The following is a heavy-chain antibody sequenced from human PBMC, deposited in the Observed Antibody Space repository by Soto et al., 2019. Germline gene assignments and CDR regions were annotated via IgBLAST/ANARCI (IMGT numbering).Heavy chain of an antibody. Sequence: ASVKVSCKASGYTFTSYAMHWVRQAPGQRLEWMGWINAGNGNTKYSQKFQGGVTITRDTSASTAYMELSSLRSEDTAVYYCARIGGPGYCSSTSCYYYGMDVWGQGTTVTVSS. J-gene: IGHJ6*02. D-gene: IGHD2-2*01. V-gene: IGHV1-3*01. CDR3: ARIGGPGYCSSTSCYYYGMDV. CDR1: GYTFTSYA. CDR2: INAGNGNT.